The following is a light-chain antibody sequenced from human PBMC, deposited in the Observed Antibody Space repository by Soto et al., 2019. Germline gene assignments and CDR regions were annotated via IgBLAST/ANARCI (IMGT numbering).Light chain of an antibody. CDR2: AAS. CDR1: QSISSY. CDR3: QQSYSTPPT. J-gene: IGKJ1*01. V-gene: IGKV1-39*01. Sequence: DIQVTQSPASRCGCVGDIVTITCRASQSISSYLNWYQQKPGKAPKLLIYAASSLQSGVPSRFSGSGSGTDFTLTISSLQPEDFATYYCQQSYSTPPTFGQGTKVDIK.